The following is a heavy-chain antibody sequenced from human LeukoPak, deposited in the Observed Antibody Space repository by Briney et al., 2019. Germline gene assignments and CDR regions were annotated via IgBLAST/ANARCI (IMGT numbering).Heavy chain of an antibody. D-gene: IGHD2-2*01. CDR3: ARSTSYYGMDV. V-gene: IGHV4-59*01. Sequence: PSETLSLTCTVSGGSISSYYWSWIRQPPGEGLEWIGYIYYSGSTNYNPSLKSRVTISVDTSKNQFSLKLSSVTAADTAVYYCARSTSYYGMDVWGQGTTVTVSS. CDR2: IYYSGST. J-gene: IGHJ6*02. CDR1: GGSISSYY.